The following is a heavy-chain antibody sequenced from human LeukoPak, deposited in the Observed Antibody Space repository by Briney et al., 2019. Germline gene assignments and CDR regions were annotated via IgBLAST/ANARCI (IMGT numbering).Heavy chain of an antibody. J-gene: IGHJ4*02. CDR2: IRSKAYGGTT. CDR1: GFTFGDYA. V-gene: IGHV3-49*03. Sequence: GGSLRLSCTASGFTFGDYAMSWFRQAPGKGLEWVGFIRSKAYGGTTEYAASVKGRFTISRDDSKSIAYLQMNSLKTEDTAVYYCTRGRHQYSSGWYLGFYFDYWGQGTLVTVSS. CDR3: TRGRHQYSSGWYLGFYFDY. D-gene: IGHD6-19*01.